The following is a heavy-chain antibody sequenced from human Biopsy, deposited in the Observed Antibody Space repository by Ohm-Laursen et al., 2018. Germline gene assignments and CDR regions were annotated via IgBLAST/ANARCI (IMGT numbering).Heavy chain of an antibody. CDR1: GVSITAYY. V-gene: IGHV4-4*09. CDR3: ARMDCSGGSCHHYSYGMDV. D-gene: IGHD2-15*01. J-gene: IGHJ6*02. Sequence: SQTLSLTCTVSGVSITAYYWSWIRQPPGKGLECIGNIHHSGSTNYNPSLKSRLTISVDTSKNQFSLKLSSVTAADTAVYHCARMDCSGGSCHHYSYGMDVWGQGTTVTVSS. CDR2: IHHSGST.